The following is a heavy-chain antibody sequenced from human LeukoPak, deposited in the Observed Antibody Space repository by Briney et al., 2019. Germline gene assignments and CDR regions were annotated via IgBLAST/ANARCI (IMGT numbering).Heavy chain of an antibody. CDR2: IYDSGST. J-gene: IGHJ4*02. V-gene: IGHV4-59*11. CDR3: ARGRSAIFGVAPPYYFDY. D-gene: IGHD3-3*01. CDR1: GGSISGHY. Sequence: PSETLSLTCTVSGGSISGHYWSWIRQSPGKGLEWIGYIYDSGSTNYNPSLKSRVTISVDTSKNQFSLKLSSVTAADTAVYYCARGRSAIFGVAPPYYFDYWGQGTLVTVSS.